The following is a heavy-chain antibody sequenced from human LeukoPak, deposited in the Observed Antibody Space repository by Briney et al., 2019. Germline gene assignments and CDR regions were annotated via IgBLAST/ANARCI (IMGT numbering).Heavy chain of an antibody. CDR1: GGSISSYY. CDR2: IYYSGST. J-gene: IGHJ4*02. V-gene: IGHV4-59*01. D-gene: IGHD1-1*01. Sequence: SETLSLTCTVSGGSISSYYWSWIRQPPGKGLEWIGYIYYSGSTNYNPSLKSRVTISVDTSKNQFSLKLSSVTAADTAVYYCAREGGGPLEPFDYWGQGTLVTVSS. CDR3: AREGGGPLEPFDY.